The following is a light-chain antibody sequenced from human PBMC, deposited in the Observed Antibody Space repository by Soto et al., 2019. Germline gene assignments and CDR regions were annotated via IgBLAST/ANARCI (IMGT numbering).Light chain of an antibody. Sequence: DIQMTQSPSTLSASVGDRVTITCRASQTIIRWLAWYQQKPGKAPKLLIYNAASLESVVPSRFSGSGSGTEFTLTISSLQPDDFATYYCQQYNSYSWTFGQGTKVDI. CDR2: NAA. V-gene: IGKV1-5*01. J-gene: IGKJ1*01. CDR1: QTIIRW. CDR3: QQYNSYSWT.